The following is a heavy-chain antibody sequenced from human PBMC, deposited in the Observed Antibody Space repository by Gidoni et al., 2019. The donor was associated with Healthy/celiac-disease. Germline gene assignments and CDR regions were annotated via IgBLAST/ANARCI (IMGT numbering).Heavy chain of an antibody. V-gene: IGHV7-4-1*02. CDR3: ARWPQTELRPLDY. Sequence: QVQLVQSGSELKKPGASVKVSCKASGYTFTSYAMNWVRKAPGQGLGWMGWINTKTGNPTYDQAFTVRFVFSLDTSVSTAYLQISSLKAEDTAVYYCARWPQTELRPLDYWGQGTLVTVSA. CDR2: INTKTGNP. CDR1: GYTFTSYA. J-gene: IGHJ4*02. D-gene: IGHD1-26*01.